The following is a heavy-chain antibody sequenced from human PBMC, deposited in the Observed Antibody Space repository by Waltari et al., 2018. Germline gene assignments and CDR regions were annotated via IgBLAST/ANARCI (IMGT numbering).Heavy chain of an antibody. Sequence: QVQLQQWGAGLLKPSETLSLTCAVYGGSFSGYYWSWIRQPPGKGLEWIGEINHSGITNYNPSLKSRVTISVDTSKNQFSLKLSSVTAADTAVYYWARGRTYCSGGSCYPTGGYYYYGMDVWGQGTTVTVSS. J-gene: IGHJ6*02. CDR1: GGSFSGYY. CDR2: INHSGIT. CDR3: ARGRTYCSGGSCYPTGGYYYYGMDV. V-gene: IGHV4-34*01. D-gene: IGHD2-15*01.